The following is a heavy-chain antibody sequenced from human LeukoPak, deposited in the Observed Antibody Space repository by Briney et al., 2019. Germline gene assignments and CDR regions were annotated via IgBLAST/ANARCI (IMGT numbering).Heavy chain of an antibody. CDR1: GFTFSSYS. Sequence: GGSLRLSCAASGFTFSSYSMNWVRQAPGKGLEWVSSISSSSSYIYYADSVKGRFTIPRDNAKNSLYLQMNSLRAEDTAVYYCATTFGVFWSGYPVDYWGQGTLVTVSS. V-gene: IGHV3-21*01. CDR3: ATTFGVFWSGYPVDY. J-gene: IGHJ4*02. D-gene: IGHD3-3*01. CDR2: ISSSSSYI.